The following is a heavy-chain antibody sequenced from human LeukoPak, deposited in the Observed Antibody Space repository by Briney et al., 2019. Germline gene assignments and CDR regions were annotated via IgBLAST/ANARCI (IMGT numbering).Heavy chain of an antibody. D-gene: IGHD5-12*01. CDR2: ISAYNGNT. CDR3: ARIGSGYDLNY. Sequence: ASVKVSCKASGSTFSSYAISWVRQAPGQGLEWMGWISAYNGNTNYAQKLQGRVTMTTDTSTSTAYMELRSLRSDDTAVYYCARIGSGYDLNYWGQGTLVTVSS. CDR1: GSTFSSYA. V-gene: IGHV1-18*01. J-gene: IGHJ4*02.